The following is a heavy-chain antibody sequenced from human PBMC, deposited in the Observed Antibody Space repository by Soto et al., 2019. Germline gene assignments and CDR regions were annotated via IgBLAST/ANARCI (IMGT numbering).Heavy chain of an antibody. D-gene: IGHD6-13*01. V-gene: IGHV3-23*01. Sequence: GKGLQWVSAISASGGTTYYADSVRGRFTISRDNDNNALYLQMNSLIAEDTSFYQAADVIRARSTVSAFLLNRSSDL. CDR3: ADVIRARSTVSAFLLNRSSDL. J-gene: IGHJ2*01. CDR2: ISASGGTT.